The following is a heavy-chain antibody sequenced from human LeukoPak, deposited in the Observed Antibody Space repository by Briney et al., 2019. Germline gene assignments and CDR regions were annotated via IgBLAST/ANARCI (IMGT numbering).Heavy chain of an antibody. J-gene: IGHJ6*03. CDR1: GFTFSSFE. D-gene: IGHD3-10*01. V-gene: IGHV3-48*03. Sequence: GGSLRLSCAASGFTFSSFEMHWVRQAPGKGLEWVSYISSDGSTIYYADSVKGRFTISRDNAKNTLYLQMNSLRAEDTAVYYCARAGGSGSSHYYYYYMDVWGKGTTVTISS. CDR2: ISSDGSTI. CDR3: ARAGGSGSSHYYYYYMDV.